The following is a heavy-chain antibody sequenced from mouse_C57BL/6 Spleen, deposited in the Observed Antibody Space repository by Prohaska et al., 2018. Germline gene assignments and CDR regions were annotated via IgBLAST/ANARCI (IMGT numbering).Heavy chain of an antibody. CDR2: IYPGSGST. CDR1: GYTFTSYW. V-gene: IGHV1-55*01. CDR3: ARYDYDEGVWFAY. J-gene: IGHJ3*01. Sequence: QVQLQQPGAGLVKPGASVKMSCKASGYTFTSYWITWVTQRPGQGLEWIGDIYPGSGSTNEKEKFKSKATRTVDTSSSTAYMQLSSLTSEDSAVYYCARYDYDEGVWFAYWGQGTLVTVSA. D-gene: IGHD2-4*01.